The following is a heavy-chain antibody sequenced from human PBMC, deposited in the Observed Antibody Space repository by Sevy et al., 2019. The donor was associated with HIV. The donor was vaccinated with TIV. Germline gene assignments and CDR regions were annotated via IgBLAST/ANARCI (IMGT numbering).Heavy chain of an antibody. CDR3: ARLVCSSTSCYSYYYYGMDV. J-gene: IGHJ6*02. V-gene: IGHV3-30*04. CDR2: ISYDGSNK. CDR1: GFTFSSYA. D-gene: IGHD2-2*01. Sequence: GGSLRLSCAASGFTFSSYAMHWVRQAPGKGLEWVAVISYDGSNKYYADSVKGRFTISRDNAKNSLYLQMNSLRAEDTAVYYCARLVCSSTSCYSYYYYGMDVWGQGTTVTVSS.